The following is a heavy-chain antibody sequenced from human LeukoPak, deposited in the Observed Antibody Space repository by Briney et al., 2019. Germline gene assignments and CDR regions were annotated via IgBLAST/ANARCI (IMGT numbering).Heavy chain of an antibody. CDR1: GYTFTSYA. Sequence: ASVKVSCKASGYTFTSYAMNWVRQAPGQGLEWMGWVNTNTGNPTYAQGFTGRFVFSLDTSVSTAYLQISSLKVEDTAVYYCARDVVVVVAAITNWFDPWGQGTLVTVSS. D-gene: IGHD2-15*01. CDR3: ARDVVVVVAAITNWFDP. CDR2: VNTNTGNP. J-gene: IGHJ5*02. V-gene: IGHV7-4-1*02.